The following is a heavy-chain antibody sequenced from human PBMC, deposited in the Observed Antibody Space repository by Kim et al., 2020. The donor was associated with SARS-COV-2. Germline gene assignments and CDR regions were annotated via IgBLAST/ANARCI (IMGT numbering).Heavy chain of an antibody. D-gene: IGHD3-22*01. J-gene: IGHJ4*02. CDR3: ASWYYYDSNGYYPDY. CDR2: IYYSGST. V-gene: IGHV4-39*01. CDR1: GGSISSSSYY. Sequence: SETLSLTCTVSGGSISSSSYYWGWIRQPPGKGLEWIGSIYYSGSTYYNPSLKSRVTISVDTSKNQFSLKLSSVTAADTGLYYCASWYYYDSNGYYPDYWGKGTLVTVSS.